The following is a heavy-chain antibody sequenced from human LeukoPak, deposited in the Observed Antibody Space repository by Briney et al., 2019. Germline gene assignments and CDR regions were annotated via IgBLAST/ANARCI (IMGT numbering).Heavy chain of an antibody. CDR2: VSGSGGST. Sequence: GGSLRLSCAASGFAFSSYAMSWVRQAPGKGLEWVSAVSGSGGSTYYADSVKGRFTISRDNSKNTLYLQMNSLRAEDTAVYYCAKVVVLSEWYYYYNGMDVWGKGTTVTVSS. CDR3: AKVVVLSEWYYYYNGMDV. CDR1: GFAFSSYA. J-gene: IGHJ6*04. V-gene: IGHV3-23*01. D-gene: IGHD2-21*01.